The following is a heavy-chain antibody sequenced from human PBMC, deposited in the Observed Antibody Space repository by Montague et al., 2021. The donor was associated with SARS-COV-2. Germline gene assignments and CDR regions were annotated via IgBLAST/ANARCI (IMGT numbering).Heavy chain of an antibody. CDR1: GGSISGSHW. CDR2: IYHSGST. J-gene: IGHJ2*01. CDR3: AREFRTYGYGGQYWYFDL. D-gene: IGHD3-10*01. V-gene: IGHV4-4*02. Sequence: SETLSLTCAVSGGSISGSHWWSWVRQPPGKGLEWIGEIYHSGSTNYNPSLKSRVTISIDKSKNQFSLKLSSVTAADTAVYYCAREFRTYGYGGQYWYFDLWGRGTLVTVSS.